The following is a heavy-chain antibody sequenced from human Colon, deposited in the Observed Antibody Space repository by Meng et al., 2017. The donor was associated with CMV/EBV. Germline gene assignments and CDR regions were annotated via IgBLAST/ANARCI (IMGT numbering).Heavy chain of an antibody. CDR2: ITGSGSSR. D-gene: IGHD3-3*01. V-gene: IGHV3-23*01. Sequence: GESLKISCAASGFTFSNFWMSWVRQAPGKGLEWVSSITGSGSSRYYADSVKGRFTISRDNSNNNIHLQMNSLRAEDTALYYCARSTYDDFWSGHGLDVWGQGTTVTVSS. CDR1: GFTFSNFW. J-gene: IGHJ6*02. CDR3: ARSTYDDFWSGHGLDV.